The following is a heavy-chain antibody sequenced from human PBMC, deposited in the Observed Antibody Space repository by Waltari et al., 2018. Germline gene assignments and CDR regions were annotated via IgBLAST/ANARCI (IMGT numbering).Heavy chain of an antibody. Sequence: QLRLQESGPGLVKPSETLSLTCTVSGGSISTYYWSWNRQPAGKGLEWIGRLYTAESTGYSPSLKNRVTMSVDTSKNRFSLKLSSVAAADTAGYYCARAAQGVGIGYWGQGSLVTVSS. CDR1: GGSISTYY. V-gene: IGHV4-4*07. CDR3: ARAAQGVGIGY. J-gene: IGHJ4*02. D-gene: IGHD2-8*01. CDR2: LYTAEST.